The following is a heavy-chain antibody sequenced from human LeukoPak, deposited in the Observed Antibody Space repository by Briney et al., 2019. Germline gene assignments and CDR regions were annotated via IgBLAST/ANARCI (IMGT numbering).Heavy chain of an antibody. CDR2: IKQDGSEK. Sequence: GGSLRLSCAASGFTFSSYWMSCVRQAPGKGLEWVANIKQDGSEKYYVDSVKGRFTISRGNAKNSLYLQMNSLRAEDTAVYYCARIYSSGWYPYFDYWGQGTLVTVSS. CDR3: ARIYSSGWYPYFDY. J-gene: IGHJ4*02. D-gene: IGHD6-19*01. V-gene: IGHV3-7*01. CDR1: GFTFSSYW.